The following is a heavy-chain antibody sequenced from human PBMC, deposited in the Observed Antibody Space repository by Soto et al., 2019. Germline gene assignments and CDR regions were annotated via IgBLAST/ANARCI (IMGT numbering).Heavy chain of an antibody. CDR3: ARHMRYDDYPAPYYYAMDV. CDR1: DGSFSDFY. CDR2: IYNGGTT. J-gene: IGHJ6*02. V-gene: IGHV4-59*08. D-gene: IGHD4-17*01. Sequence: QVQLQESGPGLVKPSETLSLTCTVSDGSFSDFYWSWFRQSPGRGLEWIGYIYNGGTTHYSPSLKSRVTISLDASKNRFSLRLTSVTAADTAVYYCARHMRYDDYPAPYYYAMDVWGQGTTVTVSS.